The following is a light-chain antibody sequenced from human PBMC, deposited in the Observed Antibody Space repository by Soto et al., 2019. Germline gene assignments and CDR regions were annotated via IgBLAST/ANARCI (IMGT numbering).Light chain of an antibody. CDR1: QRVTGRY. V-gene: IGKV3-20*01. CDR2: RAS. J-gene: IGKJ1*01. CDR3: QQYGGSPRT. Sequence: EIVLTQSPGTLSLSPGERATRSCRASQRVTGRYLAWYQQKPRQAPRLLIYRASSRATGIPDRFSGSESGTDFTLTISRLEPEYFAVYYCQQYGGSPRTFGQGTKVEMK.